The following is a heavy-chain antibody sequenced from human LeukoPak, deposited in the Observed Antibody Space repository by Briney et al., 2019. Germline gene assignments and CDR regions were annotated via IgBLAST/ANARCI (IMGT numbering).Heavy chain of an antibody. CDR2: ISAYNGNT. D-gene: IGHD1-26*01. J-gene: IGHJ4*02. V-gene: IGHV1-18*01. CDR3: ARDLGWELLEYYFDY. CDR1: GYTFTSYG. Sequence: ASVKVSCKASGYTFTSYGISWVRQAPGQGLEWMGWISAYNGNTNYAQKFQGRVTMTRDTSISTAYMELSRLRSDDTAVYYCARDLGWELLEYYFDYWGQGTLVTVSS.